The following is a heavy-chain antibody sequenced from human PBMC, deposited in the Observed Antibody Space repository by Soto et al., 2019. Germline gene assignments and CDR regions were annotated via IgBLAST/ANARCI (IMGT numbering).Heavy chain of an antibody. Sequence: QVQLVQSGAEVKKPGASVKVSCKASGYTFSSYAISWVRQAPGQGLEWMGWISAYNGNTKYAQKSQGRVTMTTDTSARTAYMELRILRSDETAVYYCARDLNLGLVAEWGQGTLVTVSS. CDR3: ARDLNLGLVAE. CDR1: GYTFSSYA. D-gene: IGHD2-2*01. V-gene: IGHV1-18*04. J-gene: IGHJ4*02. CDR2: ISAYNGNT.